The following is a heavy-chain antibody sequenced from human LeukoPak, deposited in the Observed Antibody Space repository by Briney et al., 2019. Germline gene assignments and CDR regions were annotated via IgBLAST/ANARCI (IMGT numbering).Heavy chain of an antibody. CDR1: GGSISSSSYY. J-gene: IGHJ4*02. D-gene: IGHD3-10*01. Sequence: PSETLSLTCTVSGGSISSSSYYLGWIRHPPGKGLEWIGSIYYSGSTYYNPSLKSRVTISVDTSKNQFSLKLSSVTAADTAVYYCARHAELGSYFQYFDYWGQGTLVTVSS. CDR3: ARHAELGSYFQYFDY. CDR2: IYYSGST. V-gene: IGHV4-39*01.